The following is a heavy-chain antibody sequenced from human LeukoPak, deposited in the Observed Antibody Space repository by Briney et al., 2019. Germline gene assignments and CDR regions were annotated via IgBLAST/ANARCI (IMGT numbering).Heavy chain of an antibody. D-gene: IGHD1-26*01. CDR3: AKVPPDSGSYYVDY. V-gene: IGHV3-23*01. CDR2: ISGSGGST. CDR1: GFTFSSYA. Sequence: GGSLRLSCAASGFTFSSYAMSWVRQAPGKGLEWVSAISGSGGSTYYADSVKGRFTISRDNSKNTLYLQMNSLRAEDTAVYCCAKVPPDSGSYYVDYWGQGTLVTVSS. J-gene: IGHJ4*02.